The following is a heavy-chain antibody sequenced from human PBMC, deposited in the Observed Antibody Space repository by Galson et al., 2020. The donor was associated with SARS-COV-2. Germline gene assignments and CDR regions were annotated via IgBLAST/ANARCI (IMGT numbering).Heavy chain of an antibody. CDR1: AFTFSNYG. Sequence: GESLKISCAASAFTFSNYGMSWVRQAPGKGLEWVAAITGSGEYTYHADSVKGRFTVSRDNSKNTLYLQMNSLRAEDTAVYYCAKSPYSHNMYVEYWGPGTLVTVSS. CDR2: ITGSGEYT. V-gene: IGHV3-23*01. CDR3: AKSPYSHNMYVEY. J-gene: IGHJ4*02. D-gene: IGHD5-12*01.